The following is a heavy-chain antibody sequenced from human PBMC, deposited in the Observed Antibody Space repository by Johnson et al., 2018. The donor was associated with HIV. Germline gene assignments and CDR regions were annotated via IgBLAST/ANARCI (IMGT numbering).Heavy chain of an antibody. D-gene: IGHD4-17*01. CDR3: ARDSTPWGGDYVGYGFDI. CDR1: GFTVSSNY. J-gene: IGHJ3*02. Sequence: VQLVESGGGLVQPGGSLRLSCAASGFTVSSNYMSWVRQAPGKGLEWVSVIYSGGSTYYADSVKGRFTISRDNSKNTLYLQMNSLRAEDTAVYYCARDSTPWGGDYVGYGFDIWGQGTTVTVSS. CDR2: IYSGGST. V-gene: IGHV3-66*01.